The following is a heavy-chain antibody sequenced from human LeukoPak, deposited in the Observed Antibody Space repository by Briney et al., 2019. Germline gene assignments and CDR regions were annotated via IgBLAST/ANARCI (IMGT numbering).Heavy chain of an antibody. V-gene: IGHV3-7*01. J-gene: IGHJ4*02. CDR1: GFTVNNNY. CDR2: IKEDGSVK. Sequence: GGSLRLSCAASGFTVNNNYMTWVRQAPGKGLEWLANIKEDGSVKNYVDSVKGRFTISRDNAKNSLYLQMNSLRAEDTAVYFCKSQDYWGQGTLVTVSS. CDR3: KSQDY.